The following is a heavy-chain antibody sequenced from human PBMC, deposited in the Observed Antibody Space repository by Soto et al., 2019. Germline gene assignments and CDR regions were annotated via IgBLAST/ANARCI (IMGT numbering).Heavy chain of an antibody. CDR1: GFIFRRYW. CDR2: INQDGSEK. Sequence: AGGSLRLSCAASGFIFRRYWMSWVRQAPGKGLEWVANINQDGSEKYYVDSVRGRFIISRDNAENSLYLQMNSLRAEDTAIYYCSRDGVAAGLYLDNWGQGTLVTVSS. J-gene: IGHJ4*02. CDR3: SRDGVAAGLYLDN. D-gene: IGHD2-15*01. V-gene: IGHV3-7*01.